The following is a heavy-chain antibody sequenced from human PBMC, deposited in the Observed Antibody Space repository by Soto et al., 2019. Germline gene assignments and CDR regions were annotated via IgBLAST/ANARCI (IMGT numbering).Heavy chain of an antibody. Sequence: ASVKVSCKASGYTFTSYGISWVRQAPGQGLEWMGWISAYNGNTNYAQKLQGRVTMTTDTSTSTAYMELRSLRSDDTAVYYCARDIAAAGTTIVRFDYWGQGTLVTVSS. CDR1: GYTFTSYG. CDR3: ARDIAAAGTTIVRFDY. J-gene: IGHJ4*02. D-gene: IGHD6-13*01. V-gene: IGHV1-18*01. CDR2: ISAYNGNT.